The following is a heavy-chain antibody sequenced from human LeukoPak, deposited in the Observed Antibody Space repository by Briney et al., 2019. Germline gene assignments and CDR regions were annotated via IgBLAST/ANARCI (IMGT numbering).Heavy chain of an antibody. J-gene: IGHJ4*02. CDR1: GFTFSSYS. D-gene: IGHD3-22*01. CDR2: ISSRGSTI. CDR3: ARVAHYYDSSAYDY. Sequence: GGSLRLSCAASGFTFSSYSMNWVRQAPGKGLEWVSYISSRGSTIDYADSVKGRFTISRDNAKNSLYLQMNSLRAEDTAVYYCARVAHYYDSSAYDYWGQGTLVTVSS. V-gene: IGHV3-48*04.